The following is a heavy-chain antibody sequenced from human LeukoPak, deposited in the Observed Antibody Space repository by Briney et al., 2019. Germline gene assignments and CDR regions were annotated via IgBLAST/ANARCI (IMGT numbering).Heavy chain of an antibody. CDR1: GFTFSSYA. Sequence: GGSLRLSCAACGFTFSSYAMSWVRQAPGKGLEWVSAISGSGGSTYYADSVKGRFTISRDNSKNTLYLQMNSLRAEDTAVYYCARSSGWELGDFDYWGQGTLVTVSS. J-gene: IGHJ4*02. D-gene: IGHD1-26*01. V-gene: IGHV3-23*01. CDR2: ISGSGGST. CDR3: ARSSGWELGDFDY.